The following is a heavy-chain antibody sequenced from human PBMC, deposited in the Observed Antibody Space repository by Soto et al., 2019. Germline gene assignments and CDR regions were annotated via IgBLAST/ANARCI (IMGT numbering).Heavy chain of an antibody. CDR2: IRTISSAI. V-gene: IGHV3-48*02. D-gene: IGHD2-15*01. CDR3: ARETPSFDY. Sequence: XGSLRLSCAASGFTFSDYPMNWVRQAPGKGLEWVSSIRTISSAIYFADSVRGRFTISRDNARNSLYLQMTSLRDEDTAVYYCARETPSFDYWGQGTLVTVSS. J-gene: IGHJ4*02. CDR1: GFTFSDYP.